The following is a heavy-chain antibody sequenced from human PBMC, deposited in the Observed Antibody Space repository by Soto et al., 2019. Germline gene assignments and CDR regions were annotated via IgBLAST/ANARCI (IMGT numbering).Heavy chain of an antibody. CDR3: ARGPLEVGTIEHWFDP. CDR2: INHSGST. D-gene: IGHD1-1*01. CDR1: GGSFSGYY. V-gene: IGHV4-34*01. J-gene: IGHJ5*02. Sequence: SETLSLTCAVYGGSFSGYYWSWIRQPPGKGLEWIGEINHSGSTNYNPSLKSRVTISVDTSKNQFSLKLSSVTAADTAVYYCARGPLEVGTIEHWFDPWGQGTLVTVSS.